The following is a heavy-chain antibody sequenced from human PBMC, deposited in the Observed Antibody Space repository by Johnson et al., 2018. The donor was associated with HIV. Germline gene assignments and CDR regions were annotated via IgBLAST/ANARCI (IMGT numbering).Heavy chain of an antibody. CDR2: ISGSDGAT. CDR1: KLTFSNYA. V-gene: IGHV3-23*04. CDR3: ARDGRDLVTRGSFDI. Sequence: VQLVESGGGLVQPGGSLRLSCAASKLTFSNYAMTWVRQAPGKGLEWVSSISGSDGATYYAVSVTGRFTISTDNSNNTLYLQMNSLRPEDTAVYYCARDGRDLVTRGSFDIWGQGTMVTVSS. J-gene: IGHJ3*02. D-gene: IGHD3-9*01.